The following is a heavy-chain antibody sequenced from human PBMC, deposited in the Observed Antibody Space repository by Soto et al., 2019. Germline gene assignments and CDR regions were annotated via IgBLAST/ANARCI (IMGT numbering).Heavy chain of an antibody. CDR1: GDTFNSYG. CDR2: IVPMFGTT. CDR3: ARDLADVHLWDAFDV. D-gene: IGHD6-13*01. V-gene: IGHV1-69*01. J-gene: IGHJ3*01. Sequence: QVQLVQSGPELKKPGSSVKVSCKAPGDTFNSYGISWVRQAPGQGLEWMGGIVPMFGTTNLALKFEEIVTVTADELTTTVYMAIRGLTSADTAVYYGARDLADVHLWDAFDVWGHGTRVTVSS.